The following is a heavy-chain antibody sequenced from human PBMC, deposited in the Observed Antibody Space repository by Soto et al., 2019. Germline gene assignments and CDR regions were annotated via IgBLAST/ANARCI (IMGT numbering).Heavy chain of an antibody. CDR3: ARSKTTVTRFDY. V-gene: IGHV4-34*01. D-gene: IGHD4-17*01. Sequence: QVQLQQWGAGLLKPSETLSLTCAVYGGSFSGYYWSWIRQPPGKGLEWLGEISHSGSTNYNPSLKSRVTISVDTSKNQFSLKLSSVTAADTAVYYCARSKTTVTRFDYWGQGTLVTVSS. CDR2: ISHSGST. CDR1: GGSFSGYY. J-gene: IGHJ4*02.